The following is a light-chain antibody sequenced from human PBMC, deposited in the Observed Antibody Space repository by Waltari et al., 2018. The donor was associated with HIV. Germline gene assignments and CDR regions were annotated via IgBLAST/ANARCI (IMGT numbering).Light chain of an antibody. V-gene: IGLV1-40*01. CDR2: DNS. J-gene: IGLJ3*02. CDR1: SSNIGAGYD. CDR3: QSYDSSLSGWV. Sequence: QSVLTPPPSVSGAPGQRVTISCTGSSSNIGAGYDLHWYRQLPGTAPKLLIYDNSNRPSGVPDRFSGSKSGTSASLAITGLQAEDEADYYCQSYDSSLSGWVFGGGTKLTVL.